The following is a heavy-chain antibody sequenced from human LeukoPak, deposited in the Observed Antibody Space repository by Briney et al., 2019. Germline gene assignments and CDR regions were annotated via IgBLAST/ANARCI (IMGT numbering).Heavy chain of an antibody. CDR2: ISYDGSNK. Sequence: GGSLRLSCAASGFTFSSYWMHWVRQAPGKGLEWVAVISYDGSNKYYADSVKGRFTISRDNSKNTLYLQMNSLRAEDTAVYYCARAEGGNFDYWGQGTLVTVSS. CDR3: ARAEGGNFDY. D-gene: IGHD1-26*01. CDR1: GFTFSSYW. J-gene: IGHJ4*02. V-gene: IGHV3-30*03.